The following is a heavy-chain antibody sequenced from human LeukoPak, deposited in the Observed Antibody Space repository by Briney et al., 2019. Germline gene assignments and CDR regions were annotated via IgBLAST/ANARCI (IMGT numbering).Heavy chain of an antibody. J-gene: IGHJ4*02. CDR3: ARGHYGLDY. CDR1: GFTFSSYA. Sequence: GGSLRLSCAASGFTFSSYAMSWVRQAPGKGLEWVSAISGSGGSTYYADSVKGRFTISRDNAKNSLSLQMNSLRAEDTALYYCARGHYGLDYWGQGTLVTVSS. V-gene: IGHV3-23*01. D-gene: IGHD3-10*01. CDR2: ISGSGGST.